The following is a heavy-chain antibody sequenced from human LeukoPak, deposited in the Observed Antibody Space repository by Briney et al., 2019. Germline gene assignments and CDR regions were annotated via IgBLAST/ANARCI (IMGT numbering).Heavy chain of an antibody. CDR3: ARGGIAAAGTGDWFDP. CDR2: IIPIVVTA. Sequence: SVKASWKPSGGTFSSFAISWVRQAPGQALEWTGVIIPIVVTATYGQKFQGRVTFTADESTSTAYMELSSLRSEDTAVYYCARGGIAAAGTGDWFDPWGQGTLVTVSS. J-gene: IGHJ5*02. D-gene: IGHD6-13*01. CDR1: GGTFSSFA. V-gene: IGHV1-69*13.